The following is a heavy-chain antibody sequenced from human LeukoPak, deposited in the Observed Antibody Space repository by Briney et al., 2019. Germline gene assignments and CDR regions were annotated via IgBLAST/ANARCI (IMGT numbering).Heavy chain of an antibody. J-gene: IGHJ4*02. CDR2: IKSKTDGGTT. V-gene: IGHV3-15*01. Sequence: RSLRLSCAASGFTFSNAWMSWVRQAPGKGLEWVGRIKSKTDGGTTDYAAPVKGRFTISRDDSKNTLYLQMNSLKTEDTAVYYCTSYRIVGAKRSEYWGQGTLVTVSS. CDR1: GFTFSNAW. CDR3: TSYRIVGAKRSEY. D-gene: IGHD1-26*01.